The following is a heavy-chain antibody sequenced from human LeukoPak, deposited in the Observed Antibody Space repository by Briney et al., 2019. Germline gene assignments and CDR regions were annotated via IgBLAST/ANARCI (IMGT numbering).Heavy chain of an antibody. CDR2: ISSSGSTI. V-gene: IGHV3-48*03. CDR1: GFTFSSYE. D-gene: IGHD2-2*01. Sequence: GGSLRLSCAASGFTFSSYEMNWVRQAPGKGLEWVSYISSSGSTIYYADSVKGRFTISGDNAKNSLYLQMNSLRAEDTAVYYCAGELGYCSSTSCYPGWFDPWGQGTLVTVSS. J-gene: IGHJ5*02. CDR3: AGELGYCSSTSCYPGWFDP.